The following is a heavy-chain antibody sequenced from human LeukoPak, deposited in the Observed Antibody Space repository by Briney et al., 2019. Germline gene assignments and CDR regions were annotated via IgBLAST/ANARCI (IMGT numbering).Heavy chain of an antibody. CDR2: IYHSGST. CDR1: GGSISSGGYY. D-gene: IGHD6-13*01. Sequence: SETLSLTCAVSGGSISSGGYYWSWIRQPPGKGLEWIGYIYHSGSTYYNPSRKSRVTISVDTSKNQFSLKLSSVTAADTAVYYCARVGYCSSWYGDYYYYGMDVWGQGTTVTVSS. V-gene: IGHV4-30-2*01. CDR3: ARVGYCSSWYGDYYYYGMDV. J-gene: IGHJ6*02.